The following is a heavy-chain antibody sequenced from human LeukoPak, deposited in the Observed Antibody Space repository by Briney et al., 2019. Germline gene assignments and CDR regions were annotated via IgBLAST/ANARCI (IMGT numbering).Heavy chain of an antibody. Sequence: SETLSLTCAVYGGSFSGYYWSWIRQPPGKGLEWIGSIYHSGSTYYNPSLKSRVTISVDTSKNQFSLKLSSVTAADTAVYYCARDPSTAMVRDYWGQGTLVTVSS. D-gene: IGHD5-18*01. J-gene: IGHJ4*02. CDR3: ARDPSTAMVRDY. CDR1: GGSFSGYY. V-gene: IGHV4-34*01. CDR2: IYHSGST.